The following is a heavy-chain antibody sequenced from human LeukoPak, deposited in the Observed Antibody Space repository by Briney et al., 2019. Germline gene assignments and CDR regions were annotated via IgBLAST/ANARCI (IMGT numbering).Heavy chain of an antibody. CDR1: GGTFSSYA. V-gene: IGHV1-69*01. CDR2: IIPIFGTA. D-gene: IGHD2-2*01. J-gene: IGHJ6*04. CDR3: ARDGGPVVVVPYYYYGMDV. Sequence: GSSVKVSCKASGGTFSSYAISWVRQAPGQGLEWMGGIIPIFGTANYAQKFQGRVTITADESTSTAYMELSSLRSEDTAVYYCARDGGPVVVVPYYYYGMDVWGKGTTVTVSS.